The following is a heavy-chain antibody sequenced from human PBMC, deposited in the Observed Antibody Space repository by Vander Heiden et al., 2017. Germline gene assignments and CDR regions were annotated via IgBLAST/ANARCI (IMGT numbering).Heavy chain of an antibody. D-gene: IGHD4-17*01. J-gene: IGHJ6*02. CDR2: INHSGST. CDR1: GGFFSGYY. CDR3: ARSVYGDYYYYGMDV. Sequence: QVQLQQWGAGLLKPSETLSPTCAVYGGFFSGYYWSWIRQPPGKGLGWIGEINHSGSTNYNPSLKSRVTISVDTSKNQFSLKLSSVTAADTAVYYCARSVYGDYYYYGMDVWGQGTTVTVSS. V-gene: IGHV4-34*01.